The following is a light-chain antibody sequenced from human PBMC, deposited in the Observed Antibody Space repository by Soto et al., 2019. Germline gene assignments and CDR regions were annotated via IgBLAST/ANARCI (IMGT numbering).Light chain of an antibody. J-gene: IGKJ4*01. Sequence: EIVLTPSPGTLSFSPGERATHSCRASQSISSSYLAWYQQKPGQAPRLLIYAASSRATGIPDRFSASGSGTDFTLTISRLEPEDFAVYYCQQYGNSPLTFGGGTKVDIK. V-gene: IGKV3-20*01. CDR2: AAS. CDR1: QSISSSY. CDR3: QQYGNSPLT.